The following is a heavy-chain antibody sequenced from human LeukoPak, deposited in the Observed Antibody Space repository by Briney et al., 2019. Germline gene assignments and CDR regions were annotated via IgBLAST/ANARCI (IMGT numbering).Heavy chain of an antibody. Sequence: SETVSLTCNVSGGSISSHYWSWIRQPPGKGLEWIGYIYFLGSTNYNPSLKSRVTISVDMSKNQFSLKLNSVTAADTAVYYCARLPRGYWGQGTLVTVSS. V-gene: IGHV4-59*11. CDR1: GGSISSHY. CDR3: ARLPRGY. J-gene: IGHJ4*02. CDR2: IYFLGST.